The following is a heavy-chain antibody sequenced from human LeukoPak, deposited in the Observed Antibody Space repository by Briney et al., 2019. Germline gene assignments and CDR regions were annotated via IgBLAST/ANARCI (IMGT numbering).Heavy chain of an antibody. CDR2: NNHSGST. CDR3: ARDRGWASGDYVSGCYYMDV. Sequence: EASETLSPTCALYGGSFSGYYWSWIRQPPGKRLEWIGENNHSGSTNYNPSLKSRVTISIDTSKNQFSLKLTSVTAADTAVYCCARDRGWASGDYVSGCYYMDVWGKGTTVAVSS. J-gene: IGHJ6*03. CDR1: GGSFSGYY. D-gene: IGHD4-17*01. V-gene: IGHV4-34*01.